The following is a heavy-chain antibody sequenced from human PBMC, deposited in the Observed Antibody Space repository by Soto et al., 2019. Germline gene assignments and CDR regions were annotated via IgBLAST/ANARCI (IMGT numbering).Heavy chain of an antibody. V-gene: IGHV3-21*01. J-gene: IGHJ4*02. CDR1: GFTFSSYS. Sequence: LRLSCADSGFTFSSYSMNWVRPAPGKGLEWDSSISSSSSYIYYADSVKGRFTISRDNAKNSLYLQMNSLRAEDTAVYYCARDPAGYSYAIPASGPGYWGQGTLVTVSS. CDR3: ARDPAGYSYAIPASGPGY. CDR2: ISSSSSYI. D-gene: IGHD5-18*01.